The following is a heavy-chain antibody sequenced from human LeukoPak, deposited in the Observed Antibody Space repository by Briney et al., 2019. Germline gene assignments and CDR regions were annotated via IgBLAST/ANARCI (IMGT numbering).Heavy chain of an antibody. Sequence: PGGSPRLSCAASGFTFSSYGMHWVRQAPGKGLEWVAVIWYDGSNKYYADSVKGRFTISRDNSKNTLYLQMNSLRAEDTAVYYCAPLAVAGTPRDYWGQGTLVTVSS. D-gene: IGHD6-19*01. CDR3: APLAVAGTPRDY. CDR2: IWYDGSNK. V-gene: IGHV3-33*01. CDR1: GFTFSSYG. J-gene: IGHJ4*02.